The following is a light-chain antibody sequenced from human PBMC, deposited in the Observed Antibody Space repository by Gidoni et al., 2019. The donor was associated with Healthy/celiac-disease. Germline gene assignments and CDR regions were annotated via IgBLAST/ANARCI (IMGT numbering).Light chain of an antibody. CDR3: AAWEDSLNGGV. CDR2: SNN. Sequence: SVLTHPPSASGPPGQRVTISCSGSISNIGSNTVNWYQQLPGTAPKRRIYSNNQRPAGVPDRCSGSKSGTAASLAISGLQAEDEADEYGAAWEDSLNGGVFGGGTKLTVL. J-gene: IGLJ3*02. V-gene: IGLV1-44*01. CDR1: ISNIGSNT.